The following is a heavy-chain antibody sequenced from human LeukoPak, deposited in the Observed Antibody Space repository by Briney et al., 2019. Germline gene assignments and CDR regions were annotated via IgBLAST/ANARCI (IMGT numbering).Heavy chain of an antibody. J-gene: IGHJ6*02. CDR1: GYTFTSYA. CDR2: INAGNGNT. CDR3: ARVGWDYYGMDV. Sequence: EASVKVSCKASGYTFTSYAMHWVRQAPGQRLEWMGWINAGNGNTKYSQKFQGRVTITRDTSASTAYMELSSLRSEDTAVYYCARVGWDYYGMDVWGQGTTVTGSS. D-gene: IGHD2-15*01. V-gene: IGHV1-3*01.